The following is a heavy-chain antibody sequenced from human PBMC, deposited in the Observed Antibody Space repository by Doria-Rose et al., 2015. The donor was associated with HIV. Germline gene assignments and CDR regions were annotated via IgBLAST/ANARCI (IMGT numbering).Heavy chain of an antibody. Sequence: ESGPVLVKPTETLTLTCTVSGVSLSSPGMGVSWIRQPPGKALEWLANIFPDDERSYKTSLKSRLTISRGTSKSQVVLTRTDMDPVDTATYYCARIKSSRWYHKYYFDFWGQGTLVIVSA. CDR3: ARIKSSRWYHKYYFDF. J-gene: IGHJ4*02. D-gene: IGHD6-13*01. CDR2: IFPDDER. V-gene: IGHV2-26*01. CDR1: GVSLSSPGMG.